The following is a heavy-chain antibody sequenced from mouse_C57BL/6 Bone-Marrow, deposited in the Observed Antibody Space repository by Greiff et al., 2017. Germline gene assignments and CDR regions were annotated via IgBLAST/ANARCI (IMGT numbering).Heavy chain of an antibody. D-gene: IGHD2-4*01. CDR2: ISSGGSYT. Sequence: VQLKESGGDLVKPGGSLKLSCAASGFTFSSYGMSWVRQTPDKRLAWVATISSGGSYTYYPDSVKGRFTISRDNAKNTLYLQMSSLKSEDTAMYYCARHEGLRRFSYWGQGTLVTVSA. CDR3: ARHEGLRRFSY. J-gene: IGHJ3*01. CDR1: GFTFSSYG. V-gene: IGHV5-6*01.